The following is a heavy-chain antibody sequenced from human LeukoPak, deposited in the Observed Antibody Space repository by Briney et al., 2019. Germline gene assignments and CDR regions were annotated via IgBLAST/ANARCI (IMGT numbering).Heavy chain of an antibody. CDR2: ISGSGEST. CDR1: GFTFTTFA. J-gene: IGHJ6*02. Sequence: GGSLRLSCAASGFTFTTFAMNWVRQAAGKGPQWVSGISGSGESTYYADSVKGRFTISRDNSKNTVFLQMNSLRAADTAVYSCARGKRGVYYYYGMDVWGQGTTVTVSS. D-gene: IGHD3-10*01. V-gene: IGHV3-23*01. CDR3: ARGKRGVYYYYGMDV.